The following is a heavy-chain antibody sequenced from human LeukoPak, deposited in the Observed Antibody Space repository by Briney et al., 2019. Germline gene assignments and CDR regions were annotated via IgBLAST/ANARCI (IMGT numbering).Heavy chain of an antibody. CDR2: ISSSGSTI. D-gene: IGHD1-14*01. V-gene: IGHV3-48*03. CDR1: GFTFSSYE. CDR3: ARSGGNALSEYFQH. Sequence: GGSLRLSCAASGFTFSSYEMNWVRQAPGKGLEWVSYISSSGSTIYYADSVKGRFTISRDNAKNSLYLQMNRLRAEDTAVYYCARSGGNALSEYFQHWGQGTLVTVSS. J-gene: IGHJ1*01.